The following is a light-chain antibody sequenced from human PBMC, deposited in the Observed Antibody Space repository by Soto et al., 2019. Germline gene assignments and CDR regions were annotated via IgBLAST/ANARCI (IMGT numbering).Light chain of an antibody. CDR2: DAS. CDR1: QDISNY. V-gene: IGKV1-33*01. CDR3: LQFHNLPT. Sequence: DIQMTQSPSCLCASVGDRFTITCQASQDISNYLNWYQHKPGKAPKILIYDASTLETGVPSRLSGSGSGTDFTFTISSLQPEDTATYYCLQFHNLPTFGGGTKVDIK. J-gene: IGKJ4*01.